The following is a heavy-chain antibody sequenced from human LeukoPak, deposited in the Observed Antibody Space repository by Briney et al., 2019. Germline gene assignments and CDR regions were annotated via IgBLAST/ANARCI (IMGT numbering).Heavy chain of an antibody. Sequence: GGSLRLSCAASGFTLSSYEMNWVRLAPGKGLEWISYISRTGNSIYYADSVKGRFTISRDSAKNSLYLQMNSLRAEDTAVYYCARGPYSSNWYVDYWGQGTLVTVAS. CDR1: GFTLSSYE. CDR2: ISRTGNSI. D-gene: IGHD6-13*01. V-gene: IGHV3-48*03. J-gene: IGHJ4*02. CDR3: ARGPYSSNWYVDY.